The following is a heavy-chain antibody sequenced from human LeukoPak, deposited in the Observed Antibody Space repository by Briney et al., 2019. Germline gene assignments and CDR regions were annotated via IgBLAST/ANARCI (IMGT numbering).Heavy chain of an antibody. CDR2: IYDSGST. V-gene: IGHV4-59*12. D-gene: IGHD3-22*01. J-gene: IGHJ4*02. Sequence: PSETLSLTCTVSGGSINSYYWSWIRQPPGKGLEWIGYIYDSGSTNYNPSLKSRVTISVDTSKNQFSLKLSSVTAADTAVYYCARRYHYYDSSGYYVYPNVVSIAYDYWGQGTLVTVSS. CDR3: ARRYHYYDSSGYYVYPNVVSIAYDY. CDR1: GGSINSYY.